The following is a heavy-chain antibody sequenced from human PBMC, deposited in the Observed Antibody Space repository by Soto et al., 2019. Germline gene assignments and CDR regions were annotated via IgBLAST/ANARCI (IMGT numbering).Heavy chain of an antibody. D-gene: IGHD4-4*01. CDR1: GFPLSSYS. V-gene: IGHV3-23*01. J-gene: IGHJ4*02. Sequence: GGSPRPSFATPGFPLSSYSMRSGPPAPGKGLEWVSAISGSGGSTYYADSVKGRFTISRDNSKNTLYLQMNSLRAEDTAVYYCAKGPMTTVNYFDYWGQGTLVPVSS. CDR2: ISGSGGST. CDR3: AKGPMTTVNYFDY.